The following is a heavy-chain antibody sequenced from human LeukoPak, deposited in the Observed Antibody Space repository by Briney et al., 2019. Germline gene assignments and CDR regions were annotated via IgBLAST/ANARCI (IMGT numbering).Heavy chain of an antibody. V-gene: IGHV3-23*01. CDR2: ISASGGRT. CDR3: AKDPNGDWVRGFDM. CDR1: GFIFSNYA. Sequence: GGSLTLSCEGSGFIFSNYAMSWVRQVPGKRPEWVSGISASGGRTHYADSVKGRFIISRDSSKNTVFLQMNSLRVDDTALYYCAKDPNGDWVRGFDMLGQGTMVTVSS. J-gene: IGHJ3*02. D-gene: IGHD3-10*01.